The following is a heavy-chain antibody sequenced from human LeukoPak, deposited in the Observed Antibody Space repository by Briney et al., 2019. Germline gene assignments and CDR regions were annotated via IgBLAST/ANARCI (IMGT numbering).Heavy chain of an antibody. CDR1: GGSFGGYY. Sequence: SETLSLTCAVYGGSFGGYYWSWIRQPPGKGLEWIGEINHSGSTNYNPSLKSRVTISVDTSKNQFSLKLSSVTAADTAVYYCARGRYCSGGSCYGRWFDPWGQGTLVTVSS. J-gene: IGHJ5*02. D-gene: IGHD2-15*01. V-gene: IGHV4-34*01. CDR2: INHSGST. CDR3: ARGRYCSGGSCYGRWFDP.